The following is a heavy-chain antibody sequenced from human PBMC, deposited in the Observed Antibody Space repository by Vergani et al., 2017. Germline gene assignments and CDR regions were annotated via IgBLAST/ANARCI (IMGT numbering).Heavy chain of an antibody. V-gene: IGHV4-34*01. CDR3: ARGPIQVRYFDWPIIPYYYYGMDV. CDR2: INHSGST. CDR1: GGSFSGYY. Sequence: QVQLQQWGAGLLKPSETLSLTCAVYGGSFSGYYWSWIRQPPGKGLEWIGEINHSGSTNYNPSLKSRVTISVDTSKNQFSLKLSSVTAADTAVYYCARGPIQVRYFDWPIIPYYYYGMDVWGQGTTVTVSS. J-gene: IGHJ6*02. D-gene: IGHD3-9*01.